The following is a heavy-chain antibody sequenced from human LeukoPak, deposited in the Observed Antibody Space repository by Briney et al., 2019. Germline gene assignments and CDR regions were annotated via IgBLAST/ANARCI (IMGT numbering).Heavy chain of an antibody. CDR1: GYTFTSYG. V-gene: IGHV1-18*01. D-gene: IGHD6-19*01. Sequence: VASVKVSRKASGYTFTSYGISWVRQAPGQGLEWMGWISAYNGNTNYAQKLQGRVTMTTDTSTSTAYMELRSLRSDDTAVYYCARALSSGWSGYYYYGMDVWGQGTTVTVSS. CDR2: ISAYNGNT. J-gene: IGHJ6*02. CDR3: ARALSSGWSGYYYYGMDV.